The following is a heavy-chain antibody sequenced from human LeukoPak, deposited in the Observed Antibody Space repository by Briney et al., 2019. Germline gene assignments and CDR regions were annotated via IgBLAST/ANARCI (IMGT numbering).Heavy chain of an antibody. CDR2: VSGSGGST. CDR3: ERADTSVYIYYFDY. D-gene: IGHD3-22*01. Sequence: GGSLRLSCAASGLTFSISAMSWVRQAPGKGLEWVSSVSGSGGSTYYADSVKGRFTISRDNSKNTLYLQVNSLRAEDTAVYYFERADTSVYIYYFDYWGQGTLVTVSS. V-gene: IGHV3-23*01. CDR1: GLTFSISA. J-gene: IGHJ4*02.